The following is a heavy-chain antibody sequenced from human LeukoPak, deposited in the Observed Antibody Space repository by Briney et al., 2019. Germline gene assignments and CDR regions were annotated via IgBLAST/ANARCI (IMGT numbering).Heavy chain of an antibody. Sequence: SETLSLICTVSPGPISSYYWSWIRQTPGKGLEWIGSIYYSGGAKYNPSLKSRVTITEDTSKNRLSLMLTSLTAADTAVYYCARRAPGRGIAVAVSFDAWGQGTLVTVS. CDR2: IYYSGGA. CDR3: ARRAPGRGIAVAVSFDA. D-gene: IGHD6-19*01. V-gene: IGHV4-59*12. J-gene: IGHJ4*02. CDR1: PGPISSYY.